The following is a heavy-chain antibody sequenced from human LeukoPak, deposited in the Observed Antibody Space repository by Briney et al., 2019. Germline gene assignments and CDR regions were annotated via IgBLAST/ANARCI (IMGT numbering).Heavy chain of an antibody. J-gene: IGHJ4*02. D-gene: IGHD3-22*01. V-gene: IGHV3-15*01. CDR3: TTDPRRYYDSSGYEGMNY. CDR1: GFTFSNAW. Sequence: GGSLRLSCAASGFTFSNAWMSWVRQAPGKGLEWVGRIKSKTDGGTTDYAAPVKGRFTISRDDSKNTLYLQMNSLKTEDTAVYYCTTDPRRYYDSSGYEGMNYWGQGTLVTVSS. CDR2: IKSKTDGGTT.